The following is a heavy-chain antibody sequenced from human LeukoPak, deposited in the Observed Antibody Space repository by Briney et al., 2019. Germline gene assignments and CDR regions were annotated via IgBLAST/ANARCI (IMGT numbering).Heavy chain of an antibody. V-gene: IGHV4-59*01. CDR1: GGSMSNYY. CDR2: IFYSGST. D-gene: IGHD4-17*01. Sequence: NPSETLSLTCTVSGGSMSNYYWSWIRQPPGKGLEWIGYIFYSGSTYSNPSFKNRVTISVDTSKNQFSLRLTSVSTADTAVYYCARYKHTTVTMTGGFDPWGQGTLVIVSS. J-gene: IGHJ5*02. CDR3: ARYKHTTVTMTGGFDP.